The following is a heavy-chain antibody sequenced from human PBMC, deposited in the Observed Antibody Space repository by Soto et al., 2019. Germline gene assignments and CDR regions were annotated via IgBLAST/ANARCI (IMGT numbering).Heavy chain of an antibody. CDR2: IYPSGRA. V-gene: IGHV4-4*07. Sequence: QVQLQESGPRLVTPSETLTLTCSLSGGSITNHYWGWIRQPPGKGLEFIGRIYPSGRAHYNPSLQSRVTMSVDTSKNQFSLKVNSVTAADTVIYYCARDYDVNTAVDYWYFDLWGRGTLVTVSS. D-gene: IGHD5-18*01. CDR1: GGSITNHY. CDR3: ARDYDVNTAVDYWYFDL. J-gene: IGHJ2*01.